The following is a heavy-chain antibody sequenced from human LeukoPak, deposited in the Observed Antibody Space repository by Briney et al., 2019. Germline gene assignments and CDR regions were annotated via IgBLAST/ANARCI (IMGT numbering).Heavy chain of an antibody. CDR2: IYYSGIT. Sequence: SETLSLTCTVSGGSISSSYYYWGWIRQPPGKGLEWIGYIYYSGITYYNPSLKSRIIISVDTSKNQFSLKLSSVTAADTAVYYCARVDTTMVYFDYWGQGTLVTVSS. D-gene: IGHD5-18*01. CDR1: GGSISSSYYY. V-gene: IGHV4-30-4*08. CDR3: ARVDTTMVYFDY. J-gene: IGHJ4*02.